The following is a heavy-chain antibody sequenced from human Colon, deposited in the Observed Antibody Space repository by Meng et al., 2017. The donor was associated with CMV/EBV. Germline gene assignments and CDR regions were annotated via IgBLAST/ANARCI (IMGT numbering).Heavy chain of an antibody. Sequence: GGSLRLSCAASGFIFTSYTMIWVRQAPGKGLEWVSSISTSGRDIFYADSVKGRFTLSRDNAKNSLYLQVDSLRAEDTAVYYCVRHLEAGRNGYSEPFWGQGTLVTVSS. CDR2: ISTSGRDI. V-gene: IGHV3-21*01. CDR3: VRHLEAGRNGYSEPF. J-gene: IGHJ1*01. D-gene: IGHD5-18*01. CDR1: GFIFTSYT.